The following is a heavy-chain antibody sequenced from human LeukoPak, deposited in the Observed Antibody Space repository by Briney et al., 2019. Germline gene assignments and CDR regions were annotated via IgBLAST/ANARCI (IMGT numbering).Heavy chain of an antibody. Sequence: GGSLRLSCAASGFTFSSYGMHWVRQAPGKGLEWVAVISYDGSNKYYADSVKGRFTISRDNSKNTLYLQMNSLRAEDTAVYYYARGGWYTDYWGQGTLVTVSS. V-gene: IGHV3-30*03. J-gene: IGHJ4*02. CDR2: ISYDGSNK. CDR1: GFTFSSYG. CDR3: ARGGWYTDY. D-gene: IGHD6-19*01.